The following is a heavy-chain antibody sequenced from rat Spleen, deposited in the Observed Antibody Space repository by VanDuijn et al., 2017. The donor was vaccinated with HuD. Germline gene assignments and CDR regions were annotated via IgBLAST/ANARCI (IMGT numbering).Heavy chain of an antibody. CDR1: GFTFSDYY. J-gene: IGHJ3*01. CDR3: ARPHYYSSPSWFAY. CDR2: ISTSGGST. Sequence: EVQLVESGGGLVQPGRSLKLSCAASGFTFSDYYMAWVRQAPTKGLEWVASISTSGGSTYYRDSVKGRFTCSRDNANSTLYLQMDSLRSEDTATYYCARPHYYSSPSWFAYWGQGTLVTVSS. D-gene: IGHD1-2*01. V-gene: IGHV5-25*01.